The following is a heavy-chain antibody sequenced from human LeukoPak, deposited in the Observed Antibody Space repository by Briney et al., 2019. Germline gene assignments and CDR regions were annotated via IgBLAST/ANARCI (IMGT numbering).Heavy chain of an antibody. Sequence: SETLSLTCSVSDGSINSYYWNWIRRPPGKGLEWIGYIYYNGSTNYSPSLKSRVTMSVDTSKNLFSLKVSSVTAADTAVYYCARGRSNYYGMDVWGQGTTVTVSS. J-gene: IGHJ6*02. D-gene: IGHD1-26*01. V-gene: IGHV4-59*01. CDR2: IYYNGST. CDR1: DGSINSYY. CDR3: ARGRSNYYGMDV.